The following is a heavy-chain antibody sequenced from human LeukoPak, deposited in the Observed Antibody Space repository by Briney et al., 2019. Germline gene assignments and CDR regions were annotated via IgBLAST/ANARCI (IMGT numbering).Heavy chain of an antibody. V-gene: IGHV3-7*01. CDR2: IKQDGSEK. Sequence: GGSLRLSCAASEFTFSSDWMSWVRQAPGKGLEWVANIKQDGSEKYYVDSVKGRFTISRDNAKNSLYLQMNSLRAEDTAVYYCARDLGPGQYYYYYIDVWGKGTTVTVSS. CDR3: ARDLGPGQYYYYYIDV. J-gene: IGHJ6*03. CDR1: EFTFSSDW.